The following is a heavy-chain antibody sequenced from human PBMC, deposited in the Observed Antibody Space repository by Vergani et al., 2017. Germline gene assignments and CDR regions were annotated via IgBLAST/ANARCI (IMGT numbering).Heavy chain of an antibody. Sequence: EVQLLESGGGLVQPGGSLRLSCAASGFTFSSYAMSWVRQAPGKGLEWVSAISGSGGSTSYADSVKGRFTISRDNSKNTLYLQMNSLRAEDTAVYYCAKDSGEQLFAPEYFQHWGQGTLVTVSS. CDR2: ISGSGGST. CDR3: AKDSGEQLFAPEYFQH. J-gene: IGHJ1*01. V-gene: IGHV3-23*01. CDR1: GFTFSSYA. D-gene: IGHD6-6*01.